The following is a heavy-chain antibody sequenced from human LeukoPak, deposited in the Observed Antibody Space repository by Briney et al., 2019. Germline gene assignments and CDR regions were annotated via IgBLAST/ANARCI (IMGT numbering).Heavy chain of an antibody. Sequence: GGSLRLSCAASGFTFSSYAMSWVRQAPGKGLEWVSAISGSGGSTYYADSVKGRFTISRDNSKNTLYLQMNSLRAEDTAVYYCAKGLGYRSSFCSSGWYLAYWGQGTLVTVSS. V-gene: IGHV3-23*01. CDR3: AKGLGYRSSFCSSGWYLAY. CDR1: GFTFSSYA. D-gene: IGHD2-2*01. CDR2: ISGSGGST. J-gene: IGHJ4*02.